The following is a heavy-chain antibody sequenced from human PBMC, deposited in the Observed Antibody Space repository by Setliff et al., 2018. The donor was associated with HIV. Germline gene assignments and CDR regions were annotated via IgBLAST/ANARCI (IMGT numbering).Heavy chain of an antibody. CDR2: INPKSGVA. D-gene: IGHD3-9*01. CDR3: ARDYRTTDILSSGYMDV. Sequence: ASVKVSCKASGYTFTDFYIHWVRQAPGQGLEWIGRINPKSGVADDLKKFQGRVTMTTDTSTNTAHMELIRPRFDDTAVYYCARDYRTTDILSSGYMDVLGKGTTVTVSS. J-gene: IGHJ6*03. V-gene: IGHV1-2*06. CDR1: GYTFTDFY.